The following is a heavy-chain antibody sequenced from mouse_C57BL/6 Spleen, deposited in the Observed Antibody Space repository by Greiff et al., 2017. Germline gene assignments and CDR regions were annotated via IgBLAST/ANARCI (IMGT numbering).Heavy chain of an antibody. D-gene: IGHD1-1*01. CDR3: ARGGYYGSSLDY. CDR2: IYPRDGST. CDR1: GYTFTDHT. V-gene: IGHV1-78*01. Sequence: VKLQESDAELVKPGASVKISCKVSGYTFTDHTIHWMKQRPEQGLEWIGYIYPRDGSTKYNEKFKGKATLTADKSSSTAYMQLNSLTSEDSAVYFCARGGYYGSSLDYWGQGTTLTVSS. J-gene: IGHJ2*01.